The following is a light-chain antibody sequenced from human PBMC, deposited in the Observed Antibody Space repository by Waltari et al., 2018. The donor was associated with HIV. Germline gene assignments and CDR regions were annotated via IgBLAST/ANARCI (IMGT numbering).Light chain of an antibody. J-gene: IGLJ2*01. CDR1: RPNVGRNS. Sequence: QSVLTQPPSASGTPGPRVTISCSGSRPNVGRNSVRCYRQFPGTAPNLLIYKTNQRPSGVPDRFSGSKSGTSASLAISGLQSDDESVYYCAAWDDSLNGPLFGGGTQLTVL. CDR2: KTN. CDR3: AAWDDSLNGPL. V-gene: IGLV1-44*01.